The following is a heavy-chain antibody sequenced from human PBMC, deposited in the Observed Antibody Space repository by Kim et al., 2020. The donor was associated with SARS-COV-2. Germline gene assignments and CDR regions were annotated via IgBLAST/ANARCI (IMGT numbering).Heavy chain of an antibody. Sequence: SETLSLTCTVSGGSISSSSYYWGWIRQPPGKGLEWIGSIYYSGSTYYNPSLKSRVTISVDTSKNQFSLKLSSVTAADTAVYYCARYGYYGSGSYYKPPFDYWGQGTLVTVPS. CDR3: ARYGYYGSGSYYKPPFDY. J-gene: IGHJ4*02. CDR2: IYYSGST. V-gene: IGHV4-39*01. CDR1: GGSISSSSYY. D-gene: IGHD3-10*01.